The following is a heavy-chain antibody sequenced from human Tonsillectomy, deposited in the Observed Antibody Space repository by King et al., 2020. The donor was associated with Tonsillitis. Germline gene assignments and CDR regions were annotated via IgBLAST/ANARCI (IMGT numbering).Heavy chain of an antibody. D-gene: IGHD3-10*01. Sequence: VQLVESGGGLVQPGGSLRLSCAASGFTFSSYAMSWVRQAPGKGLEWVSVISGSGDSTYYADSVKGRFTISRDNSKNTLYLQMNSLRAEDTAVYYCANQVDYYDSGSYSDWFDPWGQGTLVTVSS. CDR2: ISGSGDST. CDR3: ANQVDYYDSGSYSDWFDP. CDR1: GFTFSSYA. J-gene: IGHJ5*02. V-gene: IGHV3-23*04.